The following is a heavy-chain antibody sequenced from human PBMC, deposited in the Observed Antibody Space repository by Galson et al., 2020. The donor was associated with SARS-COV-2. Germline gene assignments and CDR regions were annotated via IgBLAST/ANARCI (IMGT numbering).Heavy chain of an antibody. D-gene: IGHD3-3*01. V-gene: IGHV2-5*01. J-gene: IGHJ4*02. CDR3: AHTRVLEWLLGSYGDTNFDY. Sequence: SGPTLVKPTQTLTLTCTFSGFSLSTSGVGVGWIRQPPGKALEWLALIYWNDDKRYSPSLKSRLTITKDTSKNQVVLTMTNMDPVDTATYYCAHTRVLEWLLGSYGDTNFDYWGQGTLVTVSS. CDR2: IYWNDDK. CDR1: GFSLSTSGVG.